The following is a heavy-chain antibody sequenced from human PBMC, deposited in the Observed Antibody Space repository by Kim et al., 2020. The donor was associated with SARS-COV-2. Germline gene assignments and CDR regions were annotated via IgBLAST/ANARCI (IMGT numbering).Heavy chain of an antibody. J-gene: IGHJ4*01. CDR3: ARSPTGIFGGVTHFDY. CDR1: GGSISSYY. CDR2: IYYSGST. D-gene: IGHD3-3*01. Sequence: SETLSLTCTVSGGSISSYYWSWIRQPPGKGLEWIGYIYYSGSTNYNPSLKSRVTISVDTSKNQFSLKLSSVTAADTAVYYCARSPTGIFGGVTHFDYWG. V-gene: IGHV4-59*01.